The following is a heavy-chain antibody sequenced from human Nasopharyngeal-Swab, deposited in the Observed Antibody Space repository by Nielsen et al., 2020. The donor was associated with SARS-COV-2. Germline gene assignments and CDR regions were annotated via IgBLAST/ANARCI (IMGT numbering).Heavy chain of an antibody. CDR3: AKDGTYYYDSSGYYRGVASFDY. CDR1: GFTFSSYA. CDR2: ISGSGGST. V-gene: IGHV3-23*01. D-gene: IGHD3-22*01. Sequence: GRSLRLSCAASGFTFSSYAMSWVRQAPGKGLEWVSAISGSGGSTYYADSVKGRFTISRDNSKNTLYLQMNSLRAEDTAVYYCAKDGTYYYDSSGYYRGVASFDYWGQGTLVTVSS. J-gene: IGHJ4*02.